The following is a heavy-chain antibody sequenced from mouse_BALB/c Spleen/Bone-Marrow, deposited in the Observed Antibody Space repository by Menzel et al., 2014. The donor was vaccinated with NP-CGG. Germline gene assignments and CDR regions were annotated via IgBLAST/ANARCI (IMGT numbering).Heavy chain of an antibody. CDR1: GYAFSSYW. D-gene: IGHD2-1*01. J-gene: IGHJ2*01. CDR3: ASGNYDFDY. V-gene: IGHV1-80*01. CDR2: IYPGDGDT. Sequence: QVQLKESGAELVRPGSSVKISCKASGYAFSSYWMNWVKQRPGQGLEWIGQIYPGDGDTNYSGKFKGKATLTADESSSTAYMQLSSLTSEDSAVYFCASGNYDFDYWGQGTTLTVSS.